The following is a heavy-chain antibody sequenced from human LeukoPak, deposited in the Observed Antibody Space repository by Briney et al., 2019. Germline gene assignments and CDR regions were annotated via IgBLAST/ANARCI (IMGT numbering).Heavy chain of an antibody. V-gene: IGHV3-15*01. Sequence: GGSLRLSCAASGFTFSNAWMSWVRQAPGQGLEWVGRIKSKTDGGTTDYAALVKGRFTISRDDSNNTLYLQMNSLKTEDTALYYCIRDRSYGYWGQGTQVTLSS. D-gene: IGHD3-10*01. J-gene: IGHJ4*02. CDR1: GFTFSNAW. CDR3: IRDRSYGY. CDR2: IKSKTDGGTT.